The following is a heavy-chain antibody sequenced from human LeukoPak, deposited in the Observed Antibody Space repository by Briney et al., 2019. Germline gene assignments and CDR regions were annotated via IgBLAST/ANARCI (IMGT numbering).Heavy chain of an antibody. V-gene: IGHV3-74*01. CDR2: INTDGSST. CDR1: GFTFNSYW. J-gene: IGHJ6*03. D-gene: IGHD3-10*01. Sequence: PGGSLRLSCAASGFTFNSYWMHWVRQAPGKGLVWVSRINTDGSSTSYADSVKGRFTISRDNAKNTLYLQMNSLRAEDTAVYYCARDHRGSGSRYYYYYMDVWGKGTTVTISS. CDR3: ARDHRGSGSRYYYYYMDV.